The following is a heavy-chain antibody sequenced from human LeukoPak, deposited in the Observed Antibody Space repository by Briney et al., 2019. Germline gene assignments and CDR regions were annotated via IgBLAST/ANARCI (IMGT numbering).Heavy chain of an antibody. J-gene: IGHJ6*03. D-gene: IGHD3-10*01. CDR2: INHSGST. CDR1: GGSFSGYY. CDR3: ARQLYSSGSYFAPMDV. Sequence: PSETLSLTCAVYGGSFSGYYWSWIRQPPGKGLEWIGEINHSGSTNYNPSLKSRVTISVDTSKNQFSLKLSSVTAADTAVYYCARQLYSSGSYFAPMDVWGKGTTVTISS. V-gene: IGHV4-34*01.